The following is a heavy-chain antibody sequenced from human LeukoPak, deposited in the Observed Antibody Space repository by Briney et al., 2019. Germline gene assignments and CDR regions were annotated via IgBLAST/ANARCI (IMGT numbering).Heavy chain of an antibody. CDR2: INHSGST. CDR1: GGSFSGYY. V-gene: IGHV4-34*01. CDR3: ARDYKAAIRTQYYYYYYYMDV. J-gene: IGHJ6*03. Sequence: SETLSLTCAVYGGSFSGYYWSWIRQPPGKGLEWIGEINHSGSTNYNPSLKSRVTMSVDTSKNQFSLKLSSVTAADTAVYYCARDYKAAIRTQYYYYYYYMDVWGKGTTVTVSS. D-gene: IGHD2-2*01.